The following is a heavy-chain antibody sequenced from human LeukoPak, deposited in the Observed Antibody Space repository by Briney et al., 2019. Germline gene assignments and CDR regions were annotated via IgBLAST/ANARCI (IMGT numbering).Heavy chain of an antibody. Sequence: SETLSLTCAVYGGSFSGYYWSWIRQPPGEGLEWIGEINHSGSTNYNPSLKSRVTISVDTSKNQFSLKLSSVTAADTAVYYCARGPGWFDPWGQGTLVTVSS. CDR3: ARGPGWFDP. CDR1: GGSFSGYY. CDR2: INHSGST. J-gene: IGHJ5*02. V-gene: IGHV4-34*01.